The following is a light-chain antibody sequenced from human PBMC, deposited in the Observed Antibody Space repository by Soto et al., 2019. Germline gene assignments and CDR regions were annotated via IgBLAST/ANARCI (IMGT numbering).Light chain of an antibody. CDR1: QSVSSSY. V-gene: IGKV3-20*01. Sequence: EIVLTQSPGTLSLSRGERATLSCRASQSVSSSYLAWYQQKPGQAPRLLIFGASSRATGIPDRFSGSGSGTDFSLTINRLEPEDFAVYYCQQYGDSPKYTFGQGTRLEIK. CDR3: QQYGDSPKYT. J-gene: IGKJ5*01. CDR2: GAS.